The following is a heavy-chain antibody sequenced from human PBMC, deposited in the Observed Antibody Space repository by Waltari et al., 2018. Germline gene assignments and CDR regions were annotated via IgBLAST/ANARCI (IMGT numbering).Heavy chain of an antibody. CDR2: IIPIFGTA. Sequence: QVQLVQSGAEVKKPGSSVKVSCKASGGTFSSYAISWVRQAPGQGLEWMGGIIPIFGTANYAQKFQGRVTITADESTSTAYMALGSLRSEDTAVYYCARDPGSSSSGGFDYWGQGTLVTVSS. CDR3: ARDPGSSSSGGFDY. J-gene: IGHJ4*02. D-gene: IGHD6-13*01. V-gene: IGHV1-69*13. CDR1: GGTFSSYA.